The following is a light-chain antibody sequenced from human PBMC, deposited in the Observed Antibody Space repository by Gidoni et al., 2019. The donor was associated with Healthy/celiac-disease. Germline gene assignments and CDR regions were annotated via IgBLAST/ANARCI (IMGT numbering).Light chain of an antibody. CDR2: SNN. V-gene: IGLV1-44*01. CDR1: SSNIGSNP. CDR3: AAWDDSLNGWV. J-gene: IGLJ3*02. Sequence: QSVLTQPPSASGTPGQRVTISCSGSSSNIGSNPVNWYQQLPGTAPKLLIYSNNQRPSGVPDRFSGSKSGTSASLAISGLQPEDEADYYCAAWDDSLNGWVFGGGTKLTVL.